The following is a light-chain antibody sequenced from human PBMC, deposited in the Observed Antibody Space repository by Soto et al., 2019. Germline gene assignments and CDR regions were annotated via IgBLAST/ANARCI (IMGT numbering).Light chain of an antibody. V-gene: IGLV2-14*03. CDR3: TSWTTSTTMI. Sequence: QSALTQPASVSGSPGQSITISCTGTSSDIGAYNFVSWYQQHPGKAPKLMLYDVNIRPSGVSNRFSGSKSRNTASLTISGLQAEDEADYYCTSWTTSTTMIFGGGTKLTVL. J-gene: IGLJ2*01. CDR1: SSDIGAYNF. CDR2: DVN.